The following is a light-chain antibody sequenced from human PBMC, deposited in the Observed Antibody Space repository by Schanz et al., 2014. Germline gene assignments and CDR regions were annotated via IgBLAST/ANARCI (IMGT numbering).Light chain of an antibody. V-gene: IGLV2-14*02. Sequence: QSALTQPASVSGSPGQSITISCSGTSSDVGSYGLVSWYLQYPGKAPKLIIYEASKRPSGVSIRFSGSKSGNTASLTISGLQAEDEADYYCSSYTSSSSWVFGGGTKLTVL. J-gene: IGLJ2*01. CDR3: SSYTSSSSWV. CDR2: EAS. CDR1: SSDVGSYGL.